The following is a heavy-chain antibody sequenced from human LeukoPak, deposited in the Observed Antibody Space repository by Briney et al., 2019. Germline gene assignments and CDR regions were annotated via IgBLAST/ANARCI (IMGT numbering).Heavy chain of an antibody. D-gene: IGHD3-22*01. CDR3: ARDGYYYDSSGYDY. Sequence: GGSLRLSCAASGFTFSSYAMHRVRQAPGKGLEWVAVISYDGSNKYYADSVKGRFTISRDNSKNTLYLQMNSLRAEDTAVYYCARDGYYYDSSGYDYWGQGTLVTVSS. J-gene: IGHJ4*02. V-gene: IGHV3-30-3*01. CDR2: ISYDGSNK. CDR1: GFTFSSYA.